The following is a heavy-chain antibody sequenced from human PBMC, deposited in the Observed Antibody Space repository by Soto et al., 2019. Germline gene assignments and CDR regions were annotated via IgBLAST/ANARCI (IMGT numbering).Heavy chain of an antibody. J-gene: IGHJ3*02. CDR1: GYTLTELS. CDR2: FDPEDGET. Sequence: ASVKVSCTVSGYTLTELSMHWVRQAPGKGLEWMGGFDPEDGETIYAQKFQGRVTMTEDTSTDTAYMELSSLRSEDTAVYYCATVYGSDGSEDAFDIWGQGTMVTVSS. V-gene: IGHV1-24*01. D-gene: IGHD2-15*01. CDR3: ATVYGSDGSEDAFDI.